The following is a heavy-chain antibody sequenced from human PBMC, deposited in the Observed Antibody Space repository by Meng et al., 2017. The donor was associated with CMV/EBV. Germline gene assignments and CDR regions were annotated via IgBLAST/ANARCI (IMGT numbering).Heavy chain of an antibody. V-gene: IGHV1-2*02. CDR3: VRDHNWGPDY. D-gene: IGHD1-1*01. J-gene: IGHJ4*02. CDR1: GYRFSDHY. CDR2: IYPNSGGT. Sequence: QVQLVQPAAEVKSPGASVKVSCQTSGYRFSDHYMHWVRQAPGQGLEWMGWIYPNSGGTHYAQKFQDRVTMTRDTSISTVYMELSRLTSDDTAVYYCVRDHNWGPDYWGQGTLVTVSS.